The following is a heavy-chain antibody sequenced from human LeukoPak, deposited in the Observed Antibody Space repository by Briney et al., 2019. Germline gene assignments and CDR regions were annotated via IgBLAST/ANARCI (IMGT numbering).Heavy chain of an antibody. J-gene: IGHJ5*02. Sequence: GGSVRLSCAASGVIVSRNFMSWVRQAPGKGLQWVAIMYAGGTTDYSDSVRGRFHISRDSSNNTLSLQINSLRAEDAAVYYCARGSGSGWPLDRWGQGALVTVSS. V-gene: IGHV3-53*01. CDR1: GVIVSRNF. CDR2: MYAGGTT. CDR3: ARGSGSGWPLDR. D-gene: IGHD6-19*01.